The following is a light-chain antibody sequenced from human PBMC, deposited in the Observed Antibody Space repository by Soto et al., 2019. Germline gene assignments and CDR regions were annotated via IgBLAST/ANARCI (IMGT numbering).Light chain of an antibody. Sequence: SYELTQPPSVSVAPGKTARLTCGGNNIGSESVHWYQQKPGQAHVLVIYYDSHRPSGIPERFSGSNSGNTATLTISRVEAGDEADYYCHVWDSSSDHVVFGGGTQLTVL. CDR2: YDS. CDR1: NIGSES. J-gene: IGLJ2*01. V-gene: IGLV3-21*04. CDR3: HVWDSSSDHVV.